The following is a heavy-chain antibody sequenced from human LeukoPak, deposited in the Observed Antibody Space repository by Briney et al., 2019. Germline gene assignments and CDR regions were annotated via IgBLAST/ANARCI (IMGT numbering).Heavy chain of an antibody. J-gene: IGHJ1*01. CDR1: GGSFSGYY. Sequence: PSETLSLTCAVYGGSFSGYYWSWIRQPPGKGLEWIGEINHSEATDYNPSFKSRVTISVDTSKNQLSLKLSSVTAADTAVYYCAREAQYCSGGSCYGGYFQHWGQGTLVTVSS. D-gene: IGHD2-15*01. V-gene: IGHV4-34*01. CDR2: INHSEAT. CDR3: AREAQYCSGGSCYGGYFQH.